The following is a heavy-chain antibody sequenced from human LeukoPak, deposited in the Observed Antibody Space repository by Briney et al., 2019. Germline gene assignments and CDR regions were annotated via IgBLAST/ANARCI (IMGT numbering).Heavy chain of an antibody. D-gene: IGHD6-19*01. J-gene: IGHJ4*02. CDR1: GFTFSSHG. CDR2: IRGDGGAT. V-gene: IGHV3-23*01. Sequence: PGGSLRLSCAASGFTFSSHGMTWVRQAPGKGLEWVSTIRGDGGATFYADSVKGRFTISRDNSKNTLYLQMNSLSTEDTAVYYCAKTTTGYSSGRYPGWPVDYWGEGTLVTVSS. CDR3: AKTTTGYSSGRYPGWPVDY.